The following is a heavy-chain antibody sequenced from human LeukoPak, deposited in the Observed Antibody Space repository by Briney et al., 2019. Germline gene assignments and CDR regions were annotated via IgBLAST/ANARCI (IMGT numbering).Heavy chain of an antibody. V-gene: IGHV4-59*01. J-gene: IGHJ3*02. CDR1: GGSISSYY. CDR3: ARDPIYGDLDAFDI. Sequence: KPSETLSLTCTVSGGSISSYYWSWIRQPPGKGLEWIGYMYYSGSTNYNPSLKSRVTISVDTSKNQFSLKLSSVTAADTAVYYCARDPIYGDLDAFDIWGQGTMVTVSS. CDR2: MYYSGST. D-gene: IGHD4-17*01.